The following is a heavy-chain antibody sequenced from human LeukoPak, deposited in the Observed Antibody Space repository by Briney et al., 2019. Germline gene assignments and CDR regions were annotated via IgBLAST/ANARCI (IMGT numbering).Heavy chain of an antibody. D-gene: IGHD2-2*01. CDR1: GYTFTGYY. CDR2: INPNSGGT. CDR3: ARGDIVVVPAARTNWFDP. Sequence: GASVKVSCKASGYTFTGYYMHWVRQAPGQGLEWTGWINPNSGGTNYAQKFQGRVTMTRDTSISTAYMELSRLRSDDTAVYYCARGDIVVVPAARTNWFDPWGQGTLVTVSS. J-gene: IGHJ5*02. V-gene: IGHV1-2*02.